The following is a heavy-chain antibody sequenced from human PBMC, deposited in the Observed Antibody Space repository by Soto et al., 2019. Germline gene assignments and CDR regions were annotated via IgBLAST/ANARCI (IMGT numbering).Heavy chain of an antibody. D-gene: IGHD2-2*01. CDR3: ARNCSRTTCRYYYGMDV. CDR1: GYSFTTYW. CDR2: IDHTGSYL. J-gene: IGHJ6*01. V-gene: IGHV5-10-1*01. Sequence: VESLTIYCKVSGYSFTTYWINWVLQMPGKGLECPGKIDHTGSYLNYSPSFQCHVTISFHKSISTTYLQWRTLMASDTPTYYCARNCSRTTCRYYYGMDVWGQGTPVTVSS.